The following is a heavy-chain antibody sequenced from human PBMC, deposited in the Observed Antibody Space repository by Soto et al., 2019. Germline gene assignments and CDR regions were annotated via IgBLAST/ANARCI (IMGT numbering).Heavy chain of an antibody. Sequence: XGSLRLSCAASGFTFSDYYMSWFRQAPGKGLEWVSYISSSGSTIYYADSVKGRFTISRDNAKNSLYLQMNSLRAEDTAGYYCASAGYGDDYFDYCGQGTLVTVSS. V-gene: IGHV3-11*01. J-gene: IGHJ4*02. CDR1: GFTFSDYY. D-gene: IGHD4-17*01. CDR2: ISSSGSTI. CDR3: ASAGYGDDYFDY.